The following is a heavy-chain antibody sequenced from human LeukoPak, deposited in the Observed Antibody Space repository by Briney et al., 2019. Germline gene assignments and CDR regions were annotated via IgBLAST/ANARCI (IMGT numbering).Heavy chain of an antibody. CDR1: GYTFTSYY. Sequence: ASVKVSCKASGYTFTSYYMHWVRQAPGQGLEWMGIINPSGGSTSYAQKFQGRVTMTRDTSTSTVYMELSSLRSEDTAVYYCARGGITIFGVVKEPYDAFDIWGQGTMVTVSS. D-gene: IGHD3-3*01. V-gene: IGHV1-46*01. CDR3: ARGGITIFGVVKEPYDAFDI. CDR2: INPSGGST. J-gene: IGHJ3*02.